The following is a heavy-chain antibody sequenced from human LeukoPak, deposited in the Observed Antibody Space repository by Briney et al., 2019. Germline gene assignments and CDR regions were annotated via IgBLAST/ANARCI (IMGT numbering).Heavy chain of an antibody. V-gene: IGHV3-30*18. Sequence: GGSLRLSCTASGXTFSAYGMHWVRQAPGKGLDLMAVISFHVAHEYYAASVKGRFTISRDNSNNTLYIQMNSVRAEDTAVYYRAKGRRGPSYVHYFDTWGQGTLVIVSS. CDR1: GXTFSAYG. CDR3: AKGRRGPSYVHYFDT. D-gene: IGHD3-22*01. J-gene: IGHJ1*01. CDR2: ISFHVAHE.